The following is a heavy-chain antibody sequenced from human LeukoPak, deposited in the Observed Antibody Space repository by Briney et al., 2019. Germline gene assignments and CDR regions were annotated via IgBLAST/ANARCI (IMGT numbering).Heavy chain of an antibody. Sequence: SETLSLTCTVSGGPISTFYWSWIRQPPGKGLEWIGFISYSGSTYYNPSLKSRVTISVDTSKNQFSLKLSSVTAADTAVYYCAREHYVGFDYWGQGTLVTVSS. J-gene: IGHJ4*02. CDR1: GGPISTFY. CDR3: AREHYVGFDY. V-gene: IGHV4-59*08. CDR2: ISYSGST. D-gene: IGHD4-17*01.